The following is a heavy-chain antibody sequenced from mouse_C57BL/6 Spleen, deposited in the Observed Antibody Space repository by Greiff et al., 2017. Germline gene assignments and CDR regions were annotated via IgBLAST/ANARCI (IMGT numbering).Heavy chain of an antibody. Sequence: VQLQQSGPELVKPGASVKISCKASGYSFTDYNMNWVKQSNGKSLEWIGVINPNYGTTSYNQKFKGKATLTVDQSSSTAYMQLNSLTSEDSAVYYCAKEGHELGRVYFDYWGQGTTLTVSS. J-gene: IGHJ2*01. CDR3: AKEGHELGRVYFDY. V-gene: IGHV1-39*01. CDR1: GYSFTDYN. D-gene: IGHD4-1*01. CDR2: INPNYGTT.